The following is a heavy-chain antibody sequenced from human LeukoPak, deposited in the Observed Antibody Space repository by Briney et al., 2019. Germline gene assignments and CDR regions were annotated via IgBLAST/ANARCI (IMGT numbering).Heavy chain of an antibody. V-gene: IGHV5-51*01. Sequence: GESLKISCKASGYSFTTYWIGWVRQMPGKGLEWMGIIYPGDSDTRYSPSFQGQVTISADKSISTAYLQWSSLKASDTAMYYCARASLAYCGGDCYLDPWGQGTLVTVSS. CDR1: GYSFTTYW. J-gene: IGHJ5*02. CDR2: IYPGDSDT. CDR3: ARASLAYCGGDCYLDP. D-gene: IGHD2-21*01.